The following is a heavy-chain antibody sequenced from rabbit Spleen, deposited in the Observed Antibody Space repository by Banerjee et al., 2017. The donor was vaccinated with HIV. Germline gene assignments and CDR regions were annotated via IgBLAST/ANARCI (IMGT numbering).Heavy chain of an antibody. CDR3: ARDTASSFSSYGMDL. D-gene: IGHD1-1*01. V-gene: IGHV1S45*01. CDR2: IDSGSSGFT. CDR1: GVSFSGDSY. Sequence: QEQLKETGGGLVQPGGSLTLTCIASGVSFSGDSYMCWVRQAPGKGLEWIVCIDSGSSGFTYFASWAKGRFTISKTSSTTVTLQMTSLTAADTATYFCARDTASSFSSYGMDLWGPGTLVTVS. J-gene: IGHJ6*01.